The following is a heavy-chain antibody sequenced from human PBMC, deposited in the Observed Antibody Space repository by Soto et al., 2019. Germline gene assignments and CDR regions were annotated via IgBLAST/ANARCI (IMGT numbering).Heavy chain of an antibody. CDR1: GFTFSSYA. D-gene: IGHD6-25*01. CDR2: ISGSGGST. J-gene: IGHJ5*02. V-gene: IGHV3-23*01. CDR3: AKLRPQRRPSQQTGLFDH. Sequence: EVQLLESGGGLVQPGGSLRLSCAASGFTFSSYAMSWVRQAPGKGLEWVSAISGSGGSTYYADSVKGRFTISRDNPKNTMYRQKNSLRDEATAVYYCAKLRPQRRPSQQTGLFDHWGQGTLVTVSS.